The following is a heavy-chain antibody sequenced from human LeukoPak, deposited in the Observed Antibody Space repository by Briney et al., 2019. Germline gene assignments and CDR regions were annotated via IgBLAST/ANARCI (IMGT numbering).Heavy chain of an antibody. CDR2: ISYDGSNK. J-gene: IGHJ3*02. Sequence: GGSLRLSCAASGFTFSSYAMHWVRQAPGKGLEWVAVISYDGSNKYYADSVKGRFTISRDNSKNTLYLQMNSLRAEDTAVYYCARSPSLRAFDIWGQGTMVTVSS. CDR1: GFTFSSYA. CDR3: ARSPSLRAFDI. V-gene: IGHV3-30-3*01.